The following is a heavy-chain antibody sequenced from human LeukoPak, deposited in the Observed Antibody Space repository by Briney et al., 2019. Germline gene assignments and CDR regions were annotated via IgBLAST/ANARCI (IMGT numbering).Heavy chain of an antibody. CDR1: GFTFSSYA. D-gene: IGHD3-22*01. J-gene: IGHJ4*02. CDR3: AKEGISGGYYDSSGYAVVGSYYFDY. CDR2: ISYDGSNK. V-gene: IGHV3-30*04. Sequence: GRSLRLSCAASGFTFSSYAMHWVRQAPGKGLEWVAVISYDGSNKYYADSVKGRFTISRDNSKNTLYLQMNSLRAEDTAVYYCAKEGISGGYYDSSGYAVVGSYYFDYWGQGTLVTVS.